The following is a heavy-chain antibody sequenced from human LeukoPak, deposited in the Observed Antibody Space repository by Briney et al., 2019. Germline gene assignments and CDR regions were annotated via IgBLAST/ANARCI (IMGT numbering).Heavy chain of an antibody. CDR1: GFTFSSYS. D-gene: IGHD3-22*01. Sequence: GGSLRLSCAASGFTFSSYSMNWVRQAPGKGLEWVSSISSSSSYIYYADSVKGRFTISRDNAKNSLYLQMNSLRAEDTAVYYCAIDLHYYDSSGYYQYWGQGTLVTVSS. V-gene: IGHV3-21*01. CDR2: ISSSSSYI. J-gene: IGHJ4*02. CDR3: AIDLHYYDSSGYYQY.